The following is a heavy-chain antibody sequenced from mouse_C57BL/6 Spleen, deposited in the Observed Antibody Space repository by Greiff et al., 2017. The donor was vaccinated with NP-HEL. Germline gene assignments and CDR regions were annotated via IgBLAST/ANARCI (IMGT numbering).Heavy chain of an antibody. CDR1: GYTFTSYW. D-gene: IGHD1-1*01. V-gene: IGHV1-72*01. CDR3: ARGTTVVPFAY. CDR2: IDPKSGGT. J-gene: IGHJ3*01. Sequence: VKQSCKASGYTFTSYWMHWVKQRPGRGLEWIGRIDPKSGGTKYNEKFKSKATLTVDKTSSTAYMPLSSLQSEDSAVYYGARGTTVVPFAYWGQGTLVTVSA.